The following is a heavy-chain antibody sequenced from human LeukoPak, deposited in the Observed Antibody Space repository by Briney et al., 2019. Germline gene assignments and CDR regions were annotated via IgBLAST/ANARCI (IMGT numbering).Heavy chain of an antibody. V-gene: IGHV3-23*01. J-gene: IGHJ3*01. CDR2: ISNTAGFT. Sequence: GGSLRLSCAASGFTFSTYAMSLVRQVPGKGLEWVSGISNTAGFTYYADSVKGRSTISRDNSKNTLYLQLNSLRAEDTAVYYCAKSNYYCSDSCQPDDAFDVWGQGTMVTVSS. CDR3: AKSNYYCSDSCQPDDAFDV. CDR1: GFTFSTYA. D-gene: IGHD2-15*01.